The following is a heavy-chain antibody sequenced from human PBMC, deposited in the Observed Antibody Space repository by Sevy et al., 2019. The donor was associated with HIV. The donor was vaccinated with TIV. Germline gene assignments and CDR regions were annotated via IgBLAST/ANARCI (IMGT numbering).Heavy chain of an antibody. CDR3: AAVFSSGYYLR. CDR1: GLTFTSSA. CDR2: IVVGSGNT. Sequence: ASVKVSCKASGLTFTSSAMQWVRQARGQRLEWIGWIVVGSGNTNYAQKFQERVTITRDMSTSTAYMELSSLRSEDTAVYYCAAVFSSGYYLRWGQGTLVTVSS. D-gene: IGHD3-22*01. V-gene: IGHV1-58*02. J-gene: IGHJ4*02.